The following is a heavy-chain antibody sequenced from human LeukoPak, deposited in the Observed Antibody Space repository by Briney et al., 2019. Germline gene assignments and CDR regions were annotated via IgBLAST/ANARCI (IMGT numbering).Heavy chain of an antibody. Sequence: GGSLGLPCAASGFIFSDYTMMWVRRAPGKGLQWVATFTAYGGTYYAASVKGRFAISRDNSRDTVSLYMNSLRVEDTAMYYCAKGSTGGKVDWFDPWGPGTLVTVSS. D-gene: IGHD4-23*01. CDR1: GFIFSDYT. CDR3: AKGSTGGKVDWFDP. J-gene: IGHJ5*02. V-gene: IGHV3-23*01. CDR2: FTAYGGT.